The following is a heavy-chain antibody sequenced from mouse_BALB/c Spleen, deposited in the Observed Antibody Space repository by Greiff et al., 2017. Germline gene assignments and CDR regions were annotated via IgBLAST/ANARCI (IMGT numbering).Heavy chain of an antibody. D-gene: IGHD4-1*01. Sequence: EVQRVESGGGLVQPGGSLRLSCATSGFTFTDYYMSWVRQPPGKALEWLGFIRNKANGYTTEYSASVKGRFSISRDNSQSILYLQMNTLRAEDSATYYCARDIEGRTGTWLAYWGQGTLVTVSA. CDR3: ARDIEGRTGTWLAY. J-gene: IGHJ3*01. CDR1: GFTFTDYY. CDR2: IRNKANGYTT. V-gene: IGHV7-3*02.